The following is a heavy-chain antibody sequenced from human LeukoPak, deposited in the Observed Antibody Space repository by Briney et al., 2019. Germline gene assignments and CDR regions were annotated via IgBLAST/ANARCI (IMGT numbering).Heavy chain of an antibody. CDR3: ARSEVGQQLDGDY. CDR2: MNPNSGNT. Sequence: ASVKVSCKASGYTFTSYDINWVRQATGQGLEWMGWMNPNSGNTGYAQKFQGRVTITRNTSISTAYMELSRLRSDDTAVYYCARSEVGQQLDGDYWGQGTLVTVSS. V-gene: IGHV1-8*03. D-gene: IGHD6-13*01. CDR1: GYTFTSYD. J-gene: IGHJ4*02.